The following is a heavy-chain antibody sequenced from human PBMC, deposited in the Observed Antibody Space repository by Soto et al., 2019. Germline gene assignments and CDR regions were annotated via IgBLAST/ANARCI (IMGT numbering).Heavy chain of an antibody. CDR2: VRHSGST. CDR1: GGSITSGGYY. J-gene: IGHJ1*01. V-gene: IGHV4-31*03. Sequence: QVQLQESGPGLVKASQTLSLTCNVSGGSITSGGYYWTWIRQHPGKALEWIGNVRHSGSTFYNPSLKSRVSMSVDTSKNQFSLKLSSVTAADTAVYFCVRGILSWGQGTLVTVSS. CDR3: VRGILS.